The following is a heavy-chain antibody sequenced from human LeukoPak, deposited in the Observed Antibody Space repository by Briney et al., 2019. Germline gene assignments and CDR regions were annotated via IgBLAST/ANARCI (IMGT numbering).Heavy chain of an antibody. V-gene: IGHV4-59*06. Sequence: SETLSLICTVSGGSISSYYWSWIRQHPGKGLEWIGYIYYSGSTYYNPSLKSRVTISVDTSKNQFSLKLSSVTAADTAVYYCARSHCSGGSCYLHYYYYYGMDVWGQGTTVTVSS. J-gene: IGHJ6*02. CDR3: ARSHCSGGSCYLHYYYYYGMDV. CDR1: GGSISSYY. CDR2: IYYSGST. D-gene: IGHD2-15*01.